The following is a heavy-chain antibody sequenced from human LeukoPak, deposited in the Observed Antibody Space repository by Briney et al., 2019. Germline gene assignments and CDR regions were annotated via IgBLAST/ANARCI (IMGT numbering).Heavy chain of an antibody. CDR1: GFTFRTHA. CDR2: ISGGGDST. V-gene: IGHV3-23*02. D-gene: IGHD1-26*01. Sequence: GGSQTLLCAASTGFTFRTHAMGGVGQAPGKGLDGVSTISGGGDSTYYLQDVKRRDTLSRDNSQNTRYLQMHSLRPQDTAVYYCAKTAPAGWDSFASGGEGTLVTVPS. CDR3: AKTAPAGWDSFAS. J-gene: IGHJ1*01.